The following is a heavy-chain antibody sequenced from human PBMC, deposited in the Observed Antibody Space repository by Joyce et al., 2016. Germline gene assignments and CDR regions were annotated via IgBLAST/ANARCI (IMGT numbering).Heavy chain of an antibody. D-gene: IGHD1-14*01. CDR2: IIPFFGAA. CDR3: ARGGTSSDHFFFYTLDI. Sequence: QVLLVQSGATVKRPGSSLKVSCKSSGGAFSNFTVNWVRQAPGQRLEWMGGIIPFFGAAKYAEQFQGRVTLTADLSTRTAFMELSSLTSADTAGYYCARGGTSSDHFFFYTLDIWGPGTTVIVSS. J-gene: IGHJ6*02. V-gene: IGHV1-69*12. CDR1: GGAFSNFT.